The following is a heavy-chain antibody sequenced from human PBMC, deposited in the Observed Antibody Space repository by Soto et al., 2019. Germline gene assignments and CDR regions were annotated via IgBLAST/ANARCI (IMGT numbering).Heavy chain of an antibody. CDR1: GGSFSDYY. D-gene: IGHD6-19*01. V-gene: IGHV4-34*01. CDR2: INPSGNT. J-gene: IGHJ4*02. CDR3: ARWVENSSAWPLDY. Sequence: QVQLQQWGAGLLKPSETLSLTCAVYGGSFSDYYWNWIRQPPGKGLEWIGEINPSGNTIRNPSLESRVTISVDTSKKQFSLNLKSVSAADTAVYYCARWVENSSAWPLDYWGQGKLVTVS.